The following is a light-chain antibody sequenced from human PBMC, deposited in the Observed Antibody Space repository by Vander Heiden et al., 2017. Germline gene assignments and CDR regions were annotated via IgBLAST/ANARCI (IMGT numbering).Light chain of an antibody. Sequence: QSALTQPASLSGSTGQSITIPCTGTSRDVGGYNYVSWYQQHPGKAPKLMIYEVSNRPSGVSNRFSGSKSGNTASLTISGLQAEDEADYYCSSYTSSSTRVFGGGTKLTVL. CDR1: SRDVGGYNY. V-gene: IGLV2-14*01. CDR3: SSYTSSSTRV. CDR2: EVS. J-gene: IGLJ2*01.